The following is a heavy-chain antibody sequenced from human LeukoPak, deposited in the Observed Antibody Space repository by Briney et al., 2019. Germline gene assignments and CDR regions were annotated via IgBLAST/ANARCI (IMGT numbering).Heavy chain of an antibody. Sequence: GGSLRLSCAASGFTFSSHEMDWVRQAPGKGLEWVSYISSSGTSIYYADTVKGRFTISRDNAKNSLYLQMNSLRAEDTAFYYCARGPYSSSWSAWFDPWGQGTLVTVSS. J-gene: IGHJ5*02. CDR3: ARGPYSSSWSAWFDP. CDR2: ISSSGTSI. V-gene: IGHV3-48*03. D-gene: IGHD6-13*01. CDR1: GFTFSSHE.